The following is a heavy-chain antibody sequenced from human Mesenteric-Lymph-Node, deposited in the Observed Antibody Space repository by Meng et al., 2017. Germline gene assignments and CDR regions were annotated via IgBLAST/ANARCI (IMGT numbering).Heavy chain of an antibody. J-gene: IGHJ3*02. CDR3: ARYEGIVEALDI. CDR1: GITFRTVG. CDR2: IWNDGSKQ. V-gene: IGHV3-33*01. D-gene: IGHD3/OR15-3a*01. Sequence: SLKISCAASGITFRTVGMHWVRQAPGKGLEWVAIIWNDGSKQYYSDSVKGRFTISRDNSRSTAYLQMNSLRAEDTAVYYCARYEGIVEALDIWGQGTVVTVSS.